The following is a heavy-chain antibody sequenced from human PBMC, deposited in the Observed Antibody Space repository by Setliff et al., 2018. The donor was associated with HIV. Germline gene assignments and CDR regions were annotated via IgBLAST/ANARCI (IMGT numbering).Heavy chain of an antibody. CDR1: GGSLSGYY. D-gene: IGHD5-18*01. J-gene: IGHJ4*01. V-gene: IGHV4-34*01. CDR3: ARDAPWDSYGLDY. Sequence: SETLSLTCAVYGGSLSGYYWSWIRQAPGKGLEWIGEINHRGRTRCNPSLKSRVTISVETSKNQFSLRVNPVTAADTAVYYCARDAPWDSYGLDYWGRGTLVTVSS. CDR2: INHRGRT.